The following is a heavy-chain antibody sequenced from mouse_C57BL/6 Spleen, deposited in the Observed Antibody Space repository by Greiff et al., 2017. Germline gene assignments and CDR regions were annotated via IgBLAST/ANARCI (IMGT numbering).Heavy chain of an antibody. CDR1: GYTFTSYW. D-gene: IGHD2-1*01. CDR3: ARGDYGNYFDY. Sequence: QVQLQQPGAELVRPGTSVKLSCKASGYTFTSYWMHWVKQRPGQGLEWIGVIDPSDSYTNYNQKFKGKATLTVYTSSSTAYMQLSSLTSEDSAVYYCARGDYGNYFDYWGQGTTLTVSS. V-gene: IGHV1-59*01. CDR2: IDPSDSYT. J-gene: IGHJ2*01.